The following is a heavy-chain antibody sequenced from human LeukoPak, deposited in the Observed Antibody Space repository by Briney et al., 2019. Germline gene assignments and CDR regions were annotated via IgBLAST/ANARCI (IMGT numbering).Heavy chain of an antibody. Sequence: ASETLSLTCSVSGGSIISSNYYWGSIRQPPGKGLEWIGSIYQSGSGSSYYNPSLKSRVTIFGDTSKNQFFLRLSSVTAADTAVYYCASTLRFLPYRRFDYWGQGTLVTVPS. CDR3: ASTLRFLPYRRFDY. CDR1: GGSIISSNYY. CDR2: IYQSGSGSS. J-gene: IGHJ4*02. V-gene: IGHV4-39*01. D-gene: IGHD3-3*01.